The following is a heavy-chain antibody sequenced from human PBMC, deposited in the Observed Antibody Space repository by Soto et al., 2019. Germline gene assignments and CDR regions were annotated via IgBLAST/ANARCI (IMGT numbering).Heavy chain of an antibody. CDR2: IYYSGST. Sequence: PSETLSLTCTVSGGSISSGDYYWSWIRQPPGKGLEWIGSIYYSGSTYYNPSLKSRVTISVDTSKNQFSLKLSSVTAADTAVYSWASQYSSRWYLDYWCPGTLVTVSS. CDR3: ASQYSSRWYLDY. V-gene: IGHV4-39*01. CDR1: GGSISSGDYY. D-gene: IGHD6-13*01. J-gene: IGHJ4*01.